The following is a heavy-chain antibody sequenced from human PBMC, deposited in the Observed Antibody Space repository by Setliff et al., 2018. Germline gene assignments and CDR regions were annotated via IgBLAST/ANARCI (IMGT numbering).Heavy chain of an antibody. CDR2: IYTSGST. Sequence: KASETLSLTCTVSGGSISSGSYYWSWIRQPAGKGLEWIGRIYTSGSTNYNPSLKSRVTISVDTSKNQFSLKLSSVTAADTAVYYCARSGDRYSSSWYSLGYWGQGTLVTVSS. CDR1: GGSISSGSYY. D-gene: IGHD6-13*01. V-gene: IGHV4-61*02. CDR3: ARSGDRYSSSWYSLGY. J-gene: IGHJ4*02.